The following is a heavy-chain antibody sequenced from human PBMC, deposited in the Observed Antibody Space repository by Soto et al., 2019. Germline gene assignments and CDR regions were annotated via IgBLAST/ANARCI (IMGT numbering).Heavy chain of an antibody. CDR1: GFTVSSRY. CDR2: IFSDGGT. J-gene: IGHJ4*02. V-gene: IGHV3-66*01. Sequence: EVQVVESGGGLVQPGGSLRLSCAASGFTVSSRYMSWVRQAPGKGLEWVSVIFSDGGTSYADSVKGRFAISRDNSKNTLYLQMSSLRAEDTAVYYCVRDDWASPYDFWGQGTLVTVSS. CDR3: VRDDWASPYDF. D-gene: IGHD2-21*01.